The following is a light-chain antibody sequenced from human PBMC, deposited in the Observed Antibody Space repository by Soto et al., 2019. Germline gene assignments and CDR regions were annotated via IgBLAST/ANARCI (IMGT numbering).Light chain of an antibody. V-gene: IGLV2-14*01. CDR2: EVT. CDR1: SSDVGGYDY. J-gene: IGLJ1*01. CDR3: SSYTSSSAPYV. Sequence: QSALTQPASVSASPGQSITISCTGTSSDVGGYDYVSWYQQHPGKAPKLIIYEVTNRPSGVSNRFSGSKSDNTASLTISGLQAEDEADYYCSSYTSSSAPYVFGTGTKLTVL.